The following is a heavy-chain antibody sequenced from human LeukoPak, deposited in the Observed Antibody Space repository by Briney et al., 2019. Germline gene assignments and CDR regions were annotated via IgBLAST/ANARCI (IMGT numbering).Heavy chain of an antibody. D-gene: IGHD2-2*01. CDR3: ARLTSPAASDF. Sequence: PGRSLRLSCAASGFTFSNYAFHWVRQAPGKGLEWVAVISYDGNNKYYADSVKGRFTISRDNSKNTLYVQMNSLRAEDRAVYYCARLTSPAASDFWGRGTLVTVSS. V-gene: IGHV3-30*04. CDR2: ISYDGNNK. J-gene: IGHJ4*02. CDR1: GFTFSNYA.